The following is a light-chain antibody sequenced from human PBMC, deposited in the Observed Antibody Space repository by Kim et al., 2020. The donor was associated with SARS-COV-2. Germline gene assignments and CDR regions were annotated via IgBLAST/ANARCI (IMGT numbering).Light chain of an antibody. J-gene: IGKJ1*01. CDR3: QQRSSRPPRRT. CDR1: QSVSTY. Sequence: EIVLTQSPATLSLSPGERATLSCRASQSVSTYLSWYQQRPGQAPRLLIYDSSNRATGIPARFSGSGSGTDFTLTISSLEPEDFAVYYCQQRSSRPPRRTFVQGTKVEIK. V-gene: IGKV3-11*01. CDR2: DSS.